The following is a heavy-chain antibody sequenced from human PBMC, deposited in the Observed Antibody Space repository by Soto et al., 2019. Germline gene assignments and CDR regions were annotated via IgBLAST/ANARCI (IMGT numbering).Heavy chain of an antibody. Sequence: QVQLVQSGPEVKKPGASVRVSCKASGYTFTSYHMHWVRQAPGQGLEWIGIINPSGDTTTYAQKYQGRVTITSDTSTSTLFMELSSLRYEDTAVYYCARPLIGTYTLAFDYGGQGTLVTVSS. CDR2: INPSGDTT. J-gene: IGHJ4*02. D-gene: IGHD1-26*01. CDR1: GYTFTSYH. V-gene: IGHV1-46*01. CDR3: ARPLIGTYTLAFDY.